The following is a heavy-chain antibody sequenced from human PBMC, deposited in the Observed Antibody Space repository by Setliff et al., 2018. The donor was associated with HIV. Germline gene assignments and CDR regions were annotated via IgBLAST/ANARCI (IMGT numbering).Heavy chain of an antibody. J-gene: IGHJ5*02. Sequence: GESLKISCKDSGYKFTSYWVGWVRQMPGRGLEWMGFINPSTSEVRYRPSLQGQVTMSVDKSISTAFLQWSSLAASDTAMYYCVRDQIGDVQVAGTWGTWGQGTLGTVS. CDR1: GYKFTSYW. CDR2: INPSTSEV. CDR3: VRDQIGDVQVAGTWGT. D-gene: IGHD6-19*01. V-gene: IGHV5-51*01.